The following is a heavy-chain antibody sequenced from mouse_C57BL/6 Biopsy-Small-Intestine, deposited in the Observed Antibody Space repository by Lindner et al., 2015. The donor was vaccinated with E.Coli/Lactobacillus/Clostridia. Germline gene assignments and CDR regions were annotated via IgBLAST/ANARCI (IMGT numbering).Heavy chain of an antibody. D-gene: IGHD3-2*02. CDR3: ASSGYTYYYAMDY. Sequence: QLQESGPELVKPGASVKISCKASGYSFIDYNMNWVKQSNGKSLEWIGVINPNYGTTSYNQKFKGKATLTVDQSSSTAYMQLNSLTSEDSAVYYCASSGYTYYYAMDYWGQGTSVTVSS. J-gene: IGHJ4*01. CDR2: INPNYGTT. V-gene: IGHV1-39*01. CDR1: GYSFIDYN.